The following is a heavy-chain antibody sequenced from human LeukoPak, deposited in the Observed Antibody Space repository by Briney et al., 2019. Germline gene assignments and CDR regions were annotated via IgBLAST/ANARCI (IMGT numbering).Heavy chain of an antibody. D-gene: IGHD6-13*01. CDR3: ARPKSSSWSGFDY. CDR1: GHSFTNYW. V-gene: IGHV5-51*01. CDR2: IYPGDSDT. Sequence: GESLKISCKGSGHSFTNYWIGWVRQMPGKGLEWIGIIYPGDSDTRYTPSFQGQVTISADRSISSAYLQWSSLKASDTAIYYCARPKSSSWSGFDYWGQGTLVTVSS. J-gene: IGHJ4*02.